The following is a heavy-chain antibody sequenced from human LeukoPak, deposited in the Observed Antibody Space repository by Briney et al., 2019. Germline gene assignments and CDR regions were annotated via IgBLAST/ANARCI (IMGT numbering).Heavy chain of an antibody. V-gene: IGHV1-2*02. Sequence: ASVKVSCKASGYTFTGYYMHWVRQAPGQGLEWMGWINPNSGGTNYAQKFQGRVTMTRDTSIGTAYMELSRLRSDDTAVYYCARVRRYYDSSGYYYFDYWGQGTLVTVSS. D-gene: IGHD3-22*01. J-gene: IGHJ4*02. CDR1: GYTFTGYY. CDR3: ARVRRYYDSSGYYYFDY. CDR2: INPNSGGT.